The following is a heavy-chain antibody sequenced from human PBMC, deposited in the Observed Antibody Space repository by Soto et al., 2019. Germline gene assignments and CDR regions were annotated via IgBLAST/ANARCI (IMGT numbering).Heavy chain of an antibody. CDR3: VKDIEENQLLYDGFDI. D-gene: IGHD2-2*01. Sequence: SLRLSCAASGFAFDDYAMHWVRQAPGKGLEWVSGISFDSGSIGYADSVRGRFTISRDDARNSLYLHMNSLRAEDTALYYCVKDIEENQLLYDGFDIWGQGTMATVSS. J-gene: IGHJ3*02. CDR2: ISFDSGSI. V-gene: IGHV3-9*01. CDR1: GFAFDDYA.